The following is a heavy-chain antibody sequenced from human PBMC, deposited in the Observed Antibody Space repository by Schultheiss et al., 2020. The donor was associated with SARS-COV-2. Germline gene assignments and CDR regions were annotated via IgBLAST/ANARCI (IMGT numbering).Heavy chain of an antibody. J-gene: IGHJ2*01. D-gene: IGHD5-24*01. CDR2: IPSGRPYT. CDR1: GFTFSSYW. V-gene: IGHV3-11*05. Sequence: GGSLRLSCAASGFTFSSYWMSWVRQAPGKGLEWIAYIPSGRPYTNYADSVKGRFTISRDNAKNSLYLQMHSLRAEDTAIYYCAREHNWYFDLWGRGTLVTVSS. CDR3: AREHNWYFDL.